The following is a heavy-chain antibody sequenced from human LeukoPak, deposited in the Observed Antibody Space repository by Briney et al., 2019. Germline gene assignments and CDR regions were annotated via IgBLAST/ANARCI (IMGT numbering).Heavy chain of an antibody. D-gene: IGHD2-8*01. CDR3: ARRYCPNGVCYHDRGAFDI. CDR1: GGTFSNYG. V-gene: IGHV1-69*06. Sequence: GASVKVSCKASGGTFSNYGICWVRQAPGQGLEWMGGIIPIFCTANYAQKFQGRVTLTADKSTSTAYMELSSLRSEDTAVYYCARRYCPNGVCYHDRGAFDIWGQGTMVTVSS. J-gene: IGHJ3*02. CDR2: IIPIFCTA.